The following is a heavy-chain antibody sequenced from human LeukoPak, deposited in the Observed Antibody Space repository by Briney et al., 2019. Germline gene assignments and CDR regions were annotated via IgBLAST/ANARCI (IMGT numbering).Heavy chain of an antibody. CDR3: ARDGDFYYFDY. V-gene: IGHV4-38-2*02. Sequence: PSETLSLTCTVSGYSISSGNYWGWIRQPPGKEPEWIGSIYHSGSTYYNPSLKSRVSISVDTSKNQFSLRLSSVTAADTAVYYCARDGDFYYFDYWGQGTLVTASS. CDR2: IYHSGST. J-gene: IGHJ4*02. CDR1: GYSISSGNY.